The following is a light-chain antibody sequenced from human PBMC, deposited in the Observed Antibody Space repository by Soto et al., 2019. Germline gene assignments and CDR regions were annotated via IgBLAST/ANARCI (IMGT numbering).Light chain of an antibody. CDR1: QSIEYH. CDR3: QQSYSSSWT. J-gene: IGKJ1*01. CDR2: AAS. V-gene: IGKV1-39*01. Sequence: DIQMTQSPSSLSASVGDRVTITCRASQSIEYHLNCYQHKPGKAPRLLMDAASRMQSGVPSKFSGSGPGTEFTLSIYTLQPDDFATYYCQQSYSSSWTFGQGTRV.